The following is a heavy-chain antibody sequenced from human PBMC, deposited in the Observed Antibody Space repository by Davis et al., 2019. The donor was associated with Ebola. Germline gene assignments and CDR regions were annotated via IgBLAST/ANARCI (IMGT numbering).Heavy chain of an antibody. CDR3: ARDYIFAFDL. CDR1: GFTFSDFS. J-gene: IGHJ5*02. Sequence: GESLKISCAASGFTFSDFSMNWVRQAPGKALEWISFITTGSNAIHYADSVKGRFTVSRDNVKNSLFLEMSSLRDGDSAVYYCARDYIFAFDLWGQGARVTVSS. V-gene: IGHV3-48*02. D-gene: IGHD4-11*01. CDR2: ITTGSNAI.